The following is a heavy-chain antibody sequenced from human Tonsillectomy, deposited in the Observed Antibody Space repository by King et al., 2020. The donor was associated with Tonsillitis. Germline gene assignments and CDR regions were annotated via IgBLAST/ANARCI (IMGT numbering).Heavy chain of an antibody. Sequence: VQLQESGPGLVKPSQTLSLTCTVSGGSISSGDYYWSWIRQPPGKGLEWIGYIYYSGSTYYNPSLKSRVTISVETSKNQFSLKLSSVTAADTAVYYCARLGYCSGGSCYGASVLDHWGQGTLVTVSS. CDR2: IYYSGST. CDR3: ARLGYCSGGSCYGASVLDH. CDR1: GGSISSGDYY. J-gene: IGHJ4*02. D-gene: IGHD2-15*01. V-gene: IGHV4-30-4*01.